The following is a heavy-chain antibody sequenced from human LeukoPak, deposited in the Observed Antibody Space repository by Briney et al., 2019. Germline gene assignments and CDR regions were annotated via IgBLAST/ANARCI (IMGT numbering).Heavy chain of an antibody. D-gene: IGHD2-15*01. CDR1: GFTFSNYA. V-gene: IGHV3-21*01. CDR2: ISSSSRYT. Sequence: PGGSLRLSCAASGFTFSNYALNWVRQAPGKGLEWVSSISSSSRYTYYADSVKGRFSISRDNAKSSLYLQMNSLRVEDTAVYYCARGAGYCTGDSCYSYWYFDLWGRGTLVTVSS. CDR3: ARGAGYCTGDSCYSYWYFDL. J-gene: IGHJ2*01.